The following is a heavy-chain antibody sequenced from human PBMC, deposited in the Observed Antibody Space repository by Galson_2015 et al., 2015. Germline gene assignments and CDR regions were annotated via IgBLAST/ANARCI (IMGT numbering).Heavy chain of an antibody. CDR2: IHWNDDE. CDR1: GFSLSTYGVG. V-gene: IGHV2-5*01. Sequence: PAPVKLTQTLTLPCTFSGFSLSTYGVGVGWIRQPPGKALEWLAVIHWNDDEHHNPSLNNRLTVTKDTSKNQVVLKMINMEPEDTATFYGARREVGQGLDVWGQGTTVTVSS. CDR3: ARREVGQGLDV. J-gene: IGHJ6*02. D-gene: IGHD2-2*01.